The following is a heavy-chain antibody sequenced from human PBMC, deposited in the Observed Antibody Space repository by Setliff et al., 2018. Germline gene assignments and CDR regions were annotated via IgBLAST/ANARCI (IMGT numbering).Heavy chain of an antibody. V-gene: IGHV3-72*01. J-gene: IGHJ3*02. CDR1: GFTFSDHY. D-gene: IGHD6-13*01. CDR2: SRNKGNSYST. CDR3: AKQVLTSSWPNDAFDI. Sequence: GGSLRLSCAASGFTFSDHYMDWVRQAPGKGLEWVGRSRNKGNSYSTEYAASVKGRFTISRDDSKNSLYLQMNSLRAEDAAVYYCAKQVLTSSWPNDAFDIWGQGTMVTVSS.